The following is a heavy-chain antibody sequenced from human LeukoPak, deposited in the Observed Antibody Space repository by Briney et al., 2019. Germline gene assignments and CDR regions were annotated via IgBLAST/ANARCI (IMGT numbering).Heavy chain of an antibody. D-gene: IGHD2-15*01. V-gene: IGHV4-34*01. CDR1: GGSFSGYY. Sequence: PSETLSLTCAVYGGSFSGYYWSWIRQPPGKGLEWIGEINHSGSTNYNPSLKSRVTMSVDTSKNQVSLKLNSVTAADTAVYYCARGFCSGGSCYLFDSWGQGTLVTVSS. J-gene: IGHJ4*02. CDR2: INHSGST. CDR3: ARGFCSGGSCYLFDS.